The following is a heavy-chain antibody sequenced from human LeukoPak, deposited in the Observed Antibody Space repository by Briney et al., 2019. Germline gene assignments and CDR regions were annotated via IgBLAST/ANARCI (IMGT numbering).Heavy chain of an antibody. J-gene: IGHJ3*02. D-gene: IGHD3-22*01. V-gene: IGHV3-9*03. CDR3: AKGDSSGYYYRAFDI. CDR1: GFTFDDYA. Sequence: GGSLRLSCAASGFTFDDYAMHWVRQAPGKGLKWVSGISWNSGSIGYADSVKGRFTISRDNARNSLYLQMNSLRAEDMALYYCAKGDSSGYYYRAFDIWGQGTMVTVSS. CDR2: ISWNSGSI.